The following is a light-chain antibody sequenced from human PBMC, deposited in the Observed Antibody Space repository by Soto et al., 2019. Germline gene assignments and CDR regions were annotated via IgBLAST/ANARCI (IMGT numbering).Light chain of an antibody. CDR1: HSINDW. V-gene: IGKV1-39*01. J-gene: IGKJ1*01. CDR3: QQSYNIPRT. Sequence: DIQMTPSPSTPSASVGDRVTITPLASHSINDWKAWYQQKPGKAPTVLIYAASTLQSGVPSRFRGSGSGTHSPLTISSLQPEASASYYCQQSYNIPRTFGQGTKVDNK. CDR2: AAS.